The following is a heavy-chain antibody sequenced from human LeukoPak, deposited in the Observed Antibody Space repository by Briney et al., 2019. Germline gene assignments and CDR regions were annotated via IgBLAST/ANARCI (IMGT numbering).Heavy chain of an antibody. CDR2: INSDGSST. J-gene: IGHJ4*02. CDR1: GFTFSSYW. CDR3: AREPYYYDSSGYSLFDY. V-gene: IGHV3-74*01. D-gene: IGHD3-22*01. Sequence: GGSLRLSCAASGFTFSSYWMHWVRQAPGKGLVWVSRINSDGSSTSYADSVKGRFTIPRDNAKNTLYLQMNSLRAEDTAVYHCAREPYYYDSSGYSLFDYWGQGTLVAVSS.